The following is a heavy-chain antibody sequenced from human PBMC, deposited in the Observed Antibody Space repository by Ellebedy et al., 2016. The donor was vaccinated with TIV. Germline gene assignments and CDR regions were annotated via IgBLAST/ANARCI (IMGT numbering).Heavy chain of an antibody. CDR1: GFSFSSYA. J-gene: IGHJ4*02. CDR2: INGRGGDT. D-gene: IGHD7-27*01. V-gene: IGHV3-23*01. Sequence: PGGSLRLSCAASGFSFSSYAMTWVRQAPGKGLEWVSSINGRGGDTYYADSVKGRFTISRDNSKNTLYLQMNSLRAEDTAVYYCAKDREQGGNWVFDYWGQGTLVTVSS. CDR3: AKDREQGGNWVFDY.